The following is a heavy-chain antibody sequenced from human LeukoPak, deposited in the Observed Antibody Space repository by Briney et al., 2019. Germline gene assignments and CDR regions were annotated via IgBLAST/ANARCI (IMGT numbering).Heavy chain of an antibody. D-gene: IGHD4-17*01. J-gene: IGHJ4*02. CDR3: ARAHLHYGDSIHDLDY. Sequence: EASVKVSCKASGYTFTSYYMHWVRQAAGQGLEWMGIIHPSGGSTSYAQKFQGRVTMTRDTSTSTVYMELSSLRSEDTAVYYCARAHLHYGDSIHDLDYRGQGTLVTVSS. CDR1: GYTFTSYY. CDR2: IHPSGGST. V-gene: IGHV1-46*01.